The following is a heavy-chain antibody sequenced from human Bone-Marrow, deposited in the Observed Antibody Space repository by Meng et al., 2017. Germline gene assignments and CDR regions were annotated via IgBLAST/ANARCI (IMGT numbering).Heavy chain of an antibody. D-gene: IGHD3-10*01. CDR3: ARSDQLLWFGERRDAFDI. CDR2: IYTSGST. V-gene: IGHV4-4*07. CDR1: GGSISSYY. J-gene: IGHJ3*02. Sequence: SETLSLTCTVSGGSISSYYWSWIRQPAGKGLEWIGRIYTSGSTNYNPSLKSRVTMSVDTSKNQFSLKLSSVTAADTAVYYCARSDQLLWFGERRDAFDIWGQGTMVTVSS.